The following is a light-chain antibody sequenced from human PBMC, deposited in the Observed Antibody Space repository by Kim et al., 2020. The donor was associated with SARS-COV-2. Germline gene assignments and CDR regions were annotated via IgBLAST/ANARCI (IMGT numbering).Light chain of an antibody. CDR2: YDS. J-gene: IGLJ2*01. CDR1: NIGSKS. V-gene: IGLV3-21*04. Sequence: APRKTAQITCGGNNIGSKSVHWYQQKPGQAPVLVIYYDSDRPSGIPERFSGSNSGNTATLTISRVEAGDEADYYCQVWDSSSDHVVFGGGTQLTVL. CDR3: QVWDSSSDHVV.